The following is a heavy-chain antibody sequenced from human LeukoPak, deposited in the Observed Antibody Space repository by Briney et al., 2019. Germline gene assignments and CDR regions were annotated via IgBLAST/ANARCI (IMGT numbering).Heavy chain of an antibody. CDR2: INWNGGST. J-gene: IGHJ4*02. Sequence: GGSLRLSCAASGFTFDDYGMSWVRQAPGEGLEWVSGINWNGGSTGYADSVKGRFTISRDNAKNSLYLQMNSLRAEDTALYYCARDYYGSRWMDYWGQGTLVTVSS. D-gene: IGHD3-10*01. V-gene: IGHV3-20*04. CDR1: GFTFDDYG. CDR3: ARDYYGSRWMDY.